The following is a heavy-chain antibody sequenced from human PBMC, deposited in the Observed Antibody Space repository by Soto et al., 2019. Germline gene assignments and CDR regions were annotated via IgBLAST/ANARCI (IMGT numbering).Heavy chain of an antibody. D-gene: IGHD3-9*01. CDR3: ARGVYGIFSFFDY. V-gene: IGHV4-59*01. CDR2: IYYSGST. J-gene: IGHJ4*02. Sequence: SETLSLTSTVSGGSISSYYWSWIRQPPGKGLEWIGYIYYSGSTNYNPSLKSRVTISVDTSKNQFSLKLSSVTAADTAVYYCARGVYGIFSFFDYWGQGTLVTVSS. CDR1: GGSISSYY.